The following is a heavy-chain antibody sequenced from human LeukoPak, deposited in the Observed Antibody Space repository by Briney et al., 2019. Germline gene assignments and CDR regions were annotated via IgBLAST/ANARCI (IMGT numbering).Heavy chain of an antibody. D-gene: IGHD6-6*01. CDR2: IYYSGST. CDR3: ARDGWGSSSYYFDY. Sequence: SQTLSLTCTVSGGSISSGDYYWSWIRQPPGTGLEWIGYIYYSGSTYYNPSLKSRVTISVDTSKNQFSLKLSSVTAADTAVYYCARDGWGSSSYYFDYWGQGTLVTVSS. J-gene: IGHJ4*02. V-gene: IGHV4-30-4*08. CDR1: GGSISSGDYY.